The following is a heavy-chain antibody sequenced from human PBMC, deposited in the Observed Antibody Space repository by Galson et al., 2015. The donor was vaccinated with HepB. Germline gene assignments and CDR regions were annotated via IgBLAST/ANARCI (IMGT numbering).Heavy chain of an antibody. V-gene: IGHV3-21*01. J-gene: IGHJ6*03. CDR3: ARPPYSDYVYYYYYYMDV. D-gene: IGHD4-11*01. Sequence: SLRLSCAASGFTFSTYTMNWVRQAPGKGLEWISSITGSSNYTDYTDSVKGRFTISRDNAKNSLYLQMNSLRAEDTAVYYCARPPYSDYVYYYYYYMDVWGKGTTVTVSS. CDR1: GFTFSTYT. CDR2: ITGSSNYT.